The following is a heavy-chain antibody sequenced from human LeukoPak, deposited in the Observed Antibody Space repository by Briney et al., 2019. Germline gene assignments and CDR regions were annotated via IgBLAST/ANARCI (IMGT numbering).Heavy chain of an antibody. J-gene: IGHJ5*02. Sequence: SETLSLTCTVSGGSISSGGYYWSWIRQHPGKGLEWIGYIYYSGSTYYNPSLKSRVTISVDTSKNQFSLKLSSVTAADTAVYYCASGGWVYNWFDPWGQGTLVTVSS. D-gene: IGHD3-16*01. CDR3: ASGGWVYNWFDP. V-gene: IGHV4-31*03. CDR1: GGSISSGGYY. CDR2: IYYSGST.